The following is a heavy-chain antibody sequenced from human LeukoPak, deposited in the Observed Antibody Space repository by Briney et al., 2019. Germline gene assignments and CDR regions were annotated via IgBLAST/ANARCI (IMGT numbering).Heavy chain of an antibody. V-gene: IGHV1-2*02. J-gene: IGHJ4*02. CDR2: INPNSGGT. D-gene: IGHD2-15*01. CDR1: GYTFTGYH. CDR3: ARDRTTSRYCSGGSCYSAWTDFDY. Sequence: ASVKVSCKASGYTFTGYHMHWVRQAPGQGLEWMGWINPNSGGTNYAQKFQGRVTMTRDTSISTAYMELSRLRSDDTAVYYCARDRTTSRYCSGGSCYSAWTDFDYWGQGTLVTVSS.